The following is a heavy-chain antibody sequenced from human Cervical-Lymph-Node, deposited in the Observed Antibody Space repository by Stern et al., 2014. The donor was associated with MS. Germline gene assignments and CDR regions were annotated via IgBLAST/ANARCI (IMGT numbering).Heavy chain of an antibody. J-gene: IGHJ6*02. Sequence: VQLVESGPGLVKPSETLALTCTVSGGSISSYYWSWIRQPPGQGLEWIGYIYYSGSTNYTPSLKSRVTISVDTSKNQFSLKLSSVTAADTAVYYCARDYWGGDYHYYGMDVWGQGTTVTVSS. CDR1: GGSISSYY. CDR3: ARDYWGGDYHYYGMDV. V-gene: IGHV4-59*01. CDR2: IYYSGST. D-gene: IGHD7-27*01.